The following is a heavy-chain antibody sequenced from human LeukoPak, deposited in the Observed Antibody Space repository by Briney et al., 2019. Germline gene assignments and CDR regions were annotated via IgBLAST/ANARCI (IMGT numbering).Heavy chain of an antibody. CDR3: ARGNDYGDPNWFDP. Sequence: SQTLSLTCVISGDSVSSNSAAWNWIRQSPSRGLEWLGRTYYRSKWYVDYAISVKSRITINPDTSKNQFSLQLNSVTAADTAVYYCARGNDYGDPNWFDPWGQGTLVTVSS. V-gene: IGHV6-1*01. CDR2: TYYRSKWYV. D-gene: IGHD4-17*01. J-gene: IGHJ5*02. CDR1: GDSVSSNSAA.